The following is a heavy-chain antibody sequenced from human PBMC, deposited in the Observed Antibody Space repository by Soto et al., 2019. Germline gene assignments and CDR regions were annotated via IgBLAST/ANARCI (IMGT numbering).Heavy chain of an antibody. J-gene: IGHJ5*02. V-gene: IGHV4-30-2*01. CDR1: GGSISSGGYS. Sequence: QLQLQESGSGLVKPSQTLSLTCAFSGGSISSGGYSWSWIRQPPGKGLEWIGYIYHSGSTYYNPSPTSRVTISVDRSKNQCSLKLSGGTAADTAVYYCARVPTPWGQGTLVTVSS. CDR2: IYHSGST. CDR3: ARVPTP.